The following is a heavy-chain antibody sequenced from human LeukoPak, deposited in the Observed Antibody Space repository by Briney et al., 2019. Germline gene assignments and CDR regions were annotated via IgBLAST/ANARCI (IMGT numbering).Heavy chain of an antibody. V-gene: IGHV3-21*01. Sequence: GGSLGLSCAASGFTFSSYSMNWVRQAPGKGLEWVSSISSSSSYIYYADSVKGRFTISRDNAKNSLYLQMNSLRAEDTAVYYCARDLIPTPLVAGTRDWFDPWGQGTLVTVSS. CDR2: ISSSSSYI. CDR1: GFTFSSYS. D-gene: IGHD6-19*01. J-gene: IGHJ5*02. CDR3: ARDLIPTPLVAGTRDWFDP.